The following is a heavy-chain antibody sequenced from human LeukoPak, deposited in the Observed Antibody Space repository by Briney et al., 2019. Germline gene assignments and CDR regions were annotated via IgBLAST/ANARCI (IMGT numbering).Heavy chain of an antibody. Sequence: GGSLRLSCAASGFTFSSYAMSWVRQAPGKGLEWVSAISGSGGSTYYADSVKGRFTISRDNSKNTLYLQMNSLRAEDTAVYYCARALSAIAAAGSCDYWGQGTLVTVSS. CDR3: ARALSAIAAAGSCDY. V-gene: IGHV3-23*01. J-gene: IGHJ4*02. CDR2: ISGSGGST. D-gene: IGHD6-13*01. CDR1: GFTFSSYA.